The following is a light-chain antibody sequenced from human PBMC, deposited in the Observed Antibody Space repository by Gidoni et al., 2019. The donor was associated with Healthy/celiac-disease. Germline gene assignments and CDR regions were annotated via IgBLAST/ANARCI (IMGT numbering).Light chain of an antibody. V-gene: IGKV3-15*01. CDR3: QQYNNWPKT. J-gene: IGKJ1*01. CDR1: QSVSSN. Sequence: EIVMTQSPATLSVSPGERDTLSCRASQSVSSNLAWYQQKPGQAPRLLIYGASTRAIGIPARFSGSGSGTEFTLTISSLQSEDFAVYYCQQYNNWPKTFGQGTKVEIK. CDR2: GAS.